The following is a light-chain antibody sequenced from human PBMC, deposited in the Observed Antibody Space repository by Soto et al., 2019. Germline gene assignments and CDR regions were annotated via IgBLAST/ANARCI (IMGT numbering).Light chain of an antibody. CDR3: QLSGIPPLP. J-gene: IGKJ4*01. V-gene: IGKV3-20*01. CDR1: QSVCSSY. CDR2: GAS. Sequence: EGATLSCRASQSVCSSYLAWYQRKPCQAPRLLICGASNRANGIPDRFSGSGSWTDCTLTSSFFQTEDVKVVWGQLSGIPPLPFCGGT.